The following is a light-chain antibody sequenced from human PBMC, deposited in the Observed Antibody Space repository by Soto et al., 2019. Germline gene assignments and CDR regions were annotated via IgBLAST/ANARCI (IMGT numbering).Light chain of an antibody. V-gene: IGKV3-20*01. CDR1: QSVTSSS. Sequence: EIVLTQSPGTLSLSPGERATLSCRASQSVTSSSLAWYQQKPGQAPRLLIYSASGRATGIPDRFCGSGSGTDFPLTISRLEPEDFAVYYCHQYGSSPWTFGQGTKVEIK. CDR2: SAS. J-gene: IGKJ1*01. CDR3: HQYGSSPWT.